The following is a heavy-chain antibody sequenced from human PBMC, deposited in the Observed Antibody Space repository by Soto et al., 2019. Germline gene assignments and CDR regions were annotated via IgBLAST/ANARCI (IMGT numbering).Heavy chain of an antibody. J-gene: IGHJ6*02. CDR2: IYYSGST. Sequence: TLSLTCTVSGGSISSYYWSWIRQPPGKGLEWIGYIYYSGSTNYNPSLKSRVTISVDTSKNQFSLKLSSVTAADTAVYYCAREGCSSTSCSPPYCYYGIDVSVHGPTVTDYS. V-gene: IGHV4-59*01. D-gene: IGHD2-2*01. CDR3: AREGCSSTSCSPPYCYYGIDV. CDR1: GGSISSYY.